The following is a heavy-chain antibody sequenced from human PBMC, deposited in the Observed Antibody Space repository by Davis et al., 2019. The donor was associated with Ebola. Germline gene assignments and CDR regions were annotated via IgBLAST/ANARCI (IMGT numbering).Heavy chain of an antibody. D-gene: IGHD3-10*01. CDR2: IYYSGST. Sequence: LRLSCTVSGGSISSGDYYWSWIRQPPGKGLEWIGYIYYSGSTYYNPSLKSRVTISVDTSKNQFSLKLSSVTAADTAVYYCARGAPYYGSGSYTYYFDYWGQGTLVTVSS. V-gene: IGHV4-30-4*08. CDR3: ARGAPYYGSGSYTYYFDY. J-gene: IGHJ4*02. CDR1: GGSISSGDYY.